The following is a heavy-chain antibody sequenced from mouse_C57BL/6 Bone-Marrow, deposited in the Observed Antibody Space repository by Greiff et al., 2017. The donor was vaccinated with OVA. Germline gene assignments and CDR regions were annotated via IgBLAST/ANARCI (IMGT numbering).Heavy chain of an antibody. J-gene: IGHJ1*03. CDR1: GFTFSDYG. CDR2: ISSGSSTI. V-gene: IGHV5-17*01. D-gene: IGHD1-1*01. Sequence: EVKVVESGGGLVKPGGSLKLSCAASGFTFSDYGMHWVRQAPEKGLEWVAYISSGSSTIYYADTVKGRFDISRDNAKNTLFLQMTSLRSGDTTMYYCANSFWYFDVWGTGTSVTVTS. CDR3: ANSFWYFDV.